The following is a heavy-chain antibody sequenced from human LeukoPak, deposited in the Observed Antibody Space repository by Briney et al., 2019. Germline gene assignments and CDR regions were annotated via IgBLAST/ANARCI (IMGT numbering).Heavy chain of an antibody. J-gene: IGHJ4*02. CDR3: AKGVDYGSSALDY. CDR1: RFTLSSNG. CDR2: IRNDGSNK. D-gene: IGHD3-10*01. Sequence: GGSLRLSCAASRFTLSSNGMHWVRQAPGKGLEWVAFIRNDGSNKYYPDSVKGRFTISRDNSKNTLYLQMNSLRAEDTAVYYCAKGVDYGSSALDYWGQGTLVTVSS. V-gene: IGHV3-30*02.